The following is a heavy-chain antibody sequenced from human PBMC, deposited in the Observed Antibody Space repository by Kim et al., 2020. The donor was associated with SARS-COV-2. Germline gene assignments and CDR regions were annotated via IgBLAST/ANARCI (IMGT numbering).Heavy chain of an antibody. CDR1: GGSISSSSYY. CDR2: IYYSGST. D-gene: IGHD3-22*01. CDR3: ARIFPPLPDYYDSSGYYDY. Sequence: SETLSLTCTVSGGSISSSSYYWGWIRQPPGKGLEWIGSIYYSGSTYYNPSLKSRVTISVDTSKNQFSLKLSSVTAADTAVYYCARIFPPLPDYYDSSGYYDYWGQGTPVTVSS. V-gene: IGHV4-39*01. J-gene: IGHJ4*02.